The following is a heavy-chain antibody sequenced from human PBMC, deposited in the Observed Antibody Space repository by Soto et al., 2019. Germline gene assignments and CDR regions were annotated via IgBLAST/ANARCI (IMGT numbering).Heavy chain of an antibody. D-gene: IGHD3-22*01. CDR1: GGSINSGGYS. CDR3: AGLYPYESSGYHLNY. Sequence: SETLSLTCAVSGGSINSGGYSWSWVRQPPGKGLEWVGNSYYLGSTYYNPSLRSRVIISEDKSKNQFSLKLSSVTAADTAVYYCAGLYPYESSGYHLNYWGQGTQVTVSS. CDR2: SYYLGST. V-gene: IGHV4-30-2*03. J-gene: IGHJ4*02.